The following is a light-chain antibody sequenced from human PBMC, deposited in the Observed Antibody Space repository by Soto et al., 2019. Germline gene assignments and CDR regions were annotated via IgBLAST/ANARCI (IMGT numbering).Light chain of an antibody. J-gene: IGKJ1*01. CDR3: QQYGRSSRT. V-gene: IGKV3-20*01. CDR2: GAS. Sequence: EIVLTQSPGTLSLSPGERATLSCRASQSVSSYLAWYQQKPGQAPRLLIYGASSRATGIPDRFSGSGSGTDFTITISRLEPEDFAVYYCQQYGRSSRTFGQGTKVEIK. CDR1: QSVSSY.